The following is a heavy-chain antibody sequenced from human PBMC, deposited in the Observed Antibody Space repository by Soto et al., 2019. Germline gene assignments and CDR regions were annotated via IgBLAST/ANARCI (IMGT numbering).Heavy chain of an antibody. D-gene: IGHD4-17*01. CDR1: GFTFSSYW. CDR3: AREIMTTVAIDD. Sequence: GGSLRLSCAASGFTFSSYWMHWVRQAPGKGLVWVSRINREGSSTSYADSVQGRFTISRDNANNTVYLQMNSLRAEDAAVYYCAREIMTTVAIDDWGQGTLVTVSS. CDR2: INREGSST. V-gene: IGHV3-74*01. J-gene: IGHJ4*02.